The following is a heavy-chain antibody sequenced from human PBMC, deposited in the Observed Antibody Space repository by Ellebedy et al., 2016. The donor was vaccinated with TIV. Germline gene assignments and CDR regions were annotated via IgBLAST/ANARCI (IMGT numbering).Heavy chain of an antibody. CDR2: IKHSGST. V-gene: IGHV4-34*01. Sequence: SETLSLTXTVYGGSFSGYYWSWIRQPPGKGLEWIGEIKHSGSTNYNPSLKSRVTISVDTSKNQFSLKLSSVTAADTAVYYCAVAVAGQDAFDIWGQGTMVTVSS. J-gene: IGHJ3*02. CDR1: GGSFSGYY. CDR3: AVAVAGQDAFDI. D-gene: IGHD6-19*01.